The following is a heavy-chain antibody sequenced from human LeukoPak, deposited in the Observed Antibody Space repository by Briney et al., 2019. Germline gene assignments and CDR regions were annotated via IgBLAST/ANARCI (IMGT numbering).Heavy chain of an antibody. D-gene: IGHD1-1*01. V-gene: IGHV3-23*01. CDR2: INGGGEDT. CDR1: GFTFTSYA. Sequence: PGGSLRLSCAASGFTFTSYAMSWIRQAPGKGLEWVSAINGGGEDTYYPDSVKGRFTISRDNSKNTLYLQMNSLRAEDTAIYYCAKPRAMTTGVGRYFDLWGRGTLVTVSS. CDR3: AKPRAMTTGVGRYFDL. J-gene: IGHJ2*01.